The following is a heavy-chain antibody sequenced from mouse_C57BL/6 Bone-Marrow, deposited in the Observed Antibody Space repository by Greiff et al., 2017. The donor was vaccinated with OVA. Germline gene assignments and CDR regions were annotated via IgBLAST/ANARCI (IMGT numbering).Heavy chain of an antibody. CDR2: IYPGSGNT. V-gene: IGHV1-76*01. D-gene: IGHD3-2*02. CDR3: ARGTAQATLAY. Sequence: QVQLQQSGAELVRPGASVKLSCKASGYTFTDYYINWVKQRPGQGLEWIARIYPGSGNTYYNEKFKGKATLTAEKSSSTAYMQLSSLTSEDSAVYFCARGTAQATLAYWGQGTLVTVSA. J-gene: IGHJ3*01. CDR1: GYTFTDYY.